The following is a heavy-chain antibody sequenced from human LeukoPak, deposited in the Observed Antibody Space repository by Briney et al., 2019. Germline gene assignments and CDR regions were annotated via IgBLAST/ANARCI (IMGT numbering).Heavy chain of an antibody. CDR2: INPSGDST. CDR3: ARQSVRPGASPLFDY. Sequence: GASVTVSCKASGYTFTSYYMHWVRQAPGQGLEWMGIINPSGDSTNYAQKFQGRVTVTGDTSTSTVYMEVSSLRSEDTAVYYCARQSVRPGASPLFDYWGQGTLVTVSS. CDR1: GYTFTSYY. V-gene: IGHV1-46*01. D-gene: IGHD1-14*01. J-gene: IGHJ4*02.